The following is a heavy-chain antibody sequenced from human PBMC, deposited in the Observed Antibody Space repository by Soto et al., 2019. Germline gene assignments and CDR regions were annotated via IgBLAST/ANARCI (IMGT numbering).Heavy chain of an antibody. V-gene: IGHV1-69*13. CDR2: IIPIFGTA. D-gene: IGHD5-18*01. Sequence: SVKVSCKASGGTFSNYAISWVRQAPGQGLEWMGGIIPIFGTANYAQKFQGRVTITADESTSTAYMELSSLRSEDTAVYYCARDRHSYGKDYYYYYGMDVWGQGTTVTVSS. J-gene: IGHJ6*02. CDR3: ARDRHSYGKDYYYYYGMDV. CDR1: GGTFSNYA.